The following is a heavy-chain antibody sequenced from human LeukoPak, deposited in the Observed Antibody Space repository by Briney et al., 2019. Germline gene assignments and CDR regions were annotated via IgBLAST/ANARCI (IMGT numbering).Heavy chain of an antibody. V-gene: IGHV3-21*04. CDR1: GFTFSSYS. Sequence: PGGSLRLSCAASGFTFSSYSMNWVRQAPGKGLEWVSSISSSSSYIYYADSVKGRFTISRDNSKNTLYLQMNSLRAEDTAVYYCARERRGYSYYMDVWGKGTTVTISS. CDR3: ARERRGYSYYMDV. J-gene: IGHJ6*03. CDR2: ISSSSSYI. D-gene: IGHD5-18*01.